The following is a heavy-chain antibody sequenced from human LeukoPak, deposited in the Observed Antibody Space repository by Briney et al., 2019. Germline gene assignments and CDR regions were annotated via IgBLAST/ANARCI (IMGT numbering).Heavy chain of an antibody. CDR1: GFTFSTYW. Sequence: PGGSLRLSCAASGFTFSTYWMSWVRQAPGKGLEWVANIKQDGSGKYYIDSVKGRFTISRDNAKNSLYLQMNSLRAEDTAMYYSARDSAGNDYWGQGTLVTVSS. D-gene: IGHD6-13*01. V-gene: IGHV3-7*01. J-gene: IGHJ4*02. CDR2: IKQDGSGK. CDR3: ARDSAGNDY.